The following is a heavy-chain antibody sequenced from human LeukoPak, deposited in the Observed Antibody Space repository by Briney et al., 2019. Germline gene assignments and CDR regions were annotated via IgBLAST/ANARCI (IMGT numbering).Heavy chain of an antibody. Sequence: SETLSLTCAVSGYSLGKNYYWGWIRQSPGKGLEWIGRIYGRASTSYNPSLMNRVTMSVDTSKNHFSLQLTSVTAADTAVYYCSRYDSRGSASTKFDYWGPGIQVTVSS. J-gene: IGHJ4*02. V-gene: IGHV4-38-2*01. CDR2: IYGRAST. D-gene: IGHD3-3*01. CDR1: GYSLGKNYY. CDR3: SRYDSRGSASTKFDY.